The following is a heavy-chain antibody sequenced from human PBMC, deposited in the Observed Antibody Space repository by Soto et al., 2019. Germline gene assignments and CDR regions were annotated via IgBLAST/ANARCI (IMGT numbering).Heavy chain of an antibody. CDR3: VRDFVGPGLDY. Sequence: GGSLRLSCATSGFEFKNFGMHWVRQAPGKGLEWVTFISFDGSIKYYPDSLKGRFTVSRDNSNNTLFLHMNNLSVEDTARYFCVRDFVGPGLDYWGQGALVTVSS. J-gene: IGHJ4*02. V-gene: IGHV3-33*05. CDR2: ISFDGSIK. D-gene: IGHD1-26*01. CDR1: GFEFKNFG.